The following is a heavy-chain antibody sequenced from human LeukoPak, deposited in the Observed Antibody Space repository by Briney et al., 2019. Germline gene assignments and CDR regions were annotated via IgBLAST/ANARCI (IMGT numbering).Heavy chain of an antibody. J-gene: IGHJ4*02. Sequence: PSETLSLTCTGSGGSISSGSYDWRWIRQPGGKGGEWIGRIYTSWSTNYNPSLKSRVTISVDTSKNQFSLKLSSVTAADTAVYYCEGSSSSPYRFFDYWGQGTLVTVSS. CDR1: GGSISSGSYD. CDR3: EGSSSSPYRFFDY. V-gene: IGHV4-61*02. CDR2: IYTSWST. D-gene: IGHD6-6*01.